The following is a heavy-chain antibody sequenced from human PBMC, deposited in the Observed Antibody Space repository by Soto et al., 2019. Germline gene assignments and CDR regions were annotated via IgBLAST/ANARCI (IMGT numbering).Heavy chain of an antibody. V-gene: IGHV4-34*01. CDR2: INHSGST. CDR1: GGSFSGYY. CDR3: ARGGASFFPNWFDP. J-gene: IGHJ5*02. Sequence: SETLSLTCAVYGGSFSGYYWSWIRQPPGKGLEWIGEINHSGSTNYSPSLKSRVTISVDTSKNQFSLKLSSVTAADTAVYYCARGGASFFPNWFDPWGQGTLVTVSS. D-gene: IGHD3-3*02.